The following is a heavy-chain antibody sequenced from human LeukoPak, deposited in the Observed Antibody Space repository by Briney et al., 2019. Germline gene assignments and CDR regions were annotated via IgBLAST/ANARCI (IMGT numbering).Heavy chain of an antibody. V-gene: IGHV4-59*12. CDR1: GGSISSYY. Sequence: PSETLSLTCTVSGGSISSYYWSWIRQPPGKGLEWIGYIYYSGSTYYNPSLKSRVTISVDTSKNQFSLKLSSVTAADTAVYYCARDKQRDGIGYWGQGTLVTVSS. CDR3: ARDKQRDGIGY. D-gene: IGHD6-25*01. J-gene: IGHJ4*02. CDR2: IYYSGST.